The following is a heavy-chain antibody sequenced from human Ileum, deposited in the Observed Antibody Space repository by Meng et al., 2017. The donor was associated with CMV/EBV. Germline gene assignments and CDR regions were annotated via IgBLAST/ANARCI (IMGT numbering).Heavy chain of an antibody. CDR2: ISGSGGSI. D-gene: IGHD3-3*02. J-gene: IGHJ4*02. CDR3: AKTQHFHFWSGSDS. V-gene: IGHV3-23*01. Sequence: GESLKISCAVSGFTFGSFGMSWVRQAPGKGLEWVSAISGSGGSIYYADSVKGRFTISRDNSKNTLYLQMNNLRAEDTAVYYCAKTQHFHFWSGSDSWGRGTLVTVSS. CDR1: GFTFGSFG.